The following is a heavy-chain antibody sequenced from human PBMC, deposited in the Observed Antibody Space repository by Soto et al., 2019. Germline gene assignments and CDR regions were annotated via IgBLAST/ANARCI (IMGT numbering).Heavy chain of an antibody. J-gene: IGHJ6*02. CDR1: GYTFTGYY. CDR2: INPNSGGT. Sequence: ASVEVSCKASGYTFTGYYMHWVRQALGQGLEWMGWINPNSGGTNYAQKFQGRVTMTRDTSISTAYMELSRLRSDDTAVYYCARSNPHYYYYGMDVWGQGTTVTVSS. V-gene: IGHV1-2*02. CDR3: ARSNPHYYYYGMDV.